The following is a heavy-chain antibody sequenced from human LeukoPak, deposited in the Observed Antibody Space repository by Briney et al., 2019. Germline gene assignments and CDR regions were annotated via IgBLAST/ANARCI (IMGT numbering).Heavy chain of an antibody. Sequence: GGSLRLSCIASGFIFSSYSMNWVRQAPGKGLEWVSYISSSGTTIYYADSVKGRFTVSSDNARNSLLLQMNSLRADDTAVYYCARERGLELLTYWGQGALVTVSS. CDR2: ISSSGTTI. J-gene: IGHJ4*02. D-gene: IGHD1-7*01. V-gene: IGHV3-48*01. CDR3: ARERGLELLTY. CDR1: GFIFSSYS.